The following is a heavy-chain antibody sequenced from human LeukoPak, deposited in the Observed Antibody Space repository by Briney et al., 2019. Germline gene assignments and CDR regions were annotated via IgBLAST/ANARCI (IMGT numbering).Heavy chain of an antibody. D-gene: IGHD3-3*01. CDR1: GFTFSSYA. J-gene: IGHJ4*02. CDR2: ISSSSSYI. V-gene: IGHV3-21*01. CDR3: AREPFWSGYYSNLHFDY. Sequence: PGGSLRLSCAASGFTFSSYAMSWVRQAPGKGLEWVSSISSSSSYIYYADSVKGRFTISRDNAKNSLYLQMNSLRAEDTAVYYCAREPFWSGYYSNLHFDYWGQGTLVTVSS.